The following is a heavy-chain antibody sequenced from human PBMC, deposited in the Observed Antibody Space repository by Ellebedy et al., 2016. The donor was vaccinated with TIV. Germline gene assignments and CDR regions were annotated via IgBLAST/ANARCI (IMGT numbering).Heavy chain of an antibody. Sequence: AASVKVSCKASGYTFTGYYMHWVRQAPGQGLEWMGWINPNSGGTNYAQKFQGWVTMTRDTSISTAYMELSRLRSDDTAVYYWARDGVITMVRGVICGMDVWGQGTTVTVSS. D-gene: IGHD3-10*01. CDR3: ARDGVITMVRGVICGMDV. J-gene: IGHJ6*02. V-gene: IGHV1-2*04. CDR2: INPNSGGT. CDR1: GYTFTGYY.